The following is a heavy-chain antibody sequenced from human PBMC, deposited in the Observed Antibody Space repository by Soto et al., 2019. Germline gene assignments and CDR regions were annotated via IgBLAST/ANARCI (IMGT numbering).Heavy chain of an antibody. CDR1: GFTFSSYS. J-gene: IGHJ5*02. Sequence: EVQLVESGGGLVTPGGSLRLSCAASGFTFSSYSMNWVRQAPGKGLEWVSSISSSSSYIYYADSVKGRFTISRDNAKNSLYLQMNSLRAEDTAVYYCARDFGSSWYGGLHNWFDPWGQGTLVTVSS. D-gene: IGHD6-13*01. CDR3: ARDFGSSWYGGLHNWFDP. V-gene: IGHV3-21*01. CDR2: ISSSSSYI.